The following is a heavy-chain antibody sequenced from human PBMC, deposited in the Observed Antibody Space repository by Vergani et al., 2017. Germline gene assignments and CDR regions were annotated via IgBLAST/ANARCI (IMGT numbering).Heavy chain of an antibody. D-gene: IGHD3-22*01. Sequence: QVQLVESGGGVVQPGRSLRLSCAASGFTFSSYGMHWVRQAPGKGLEWVAVIWYDGSNKYYADSVKGRFTISRDNSKNTLYLQMNSLRAEDTAVYYCARGRSESSYYDSSGRYYYYYMDVWGKGTTVTVSS. V-gene: IGHV3-33*01. CDR2: IWYDGSNK. CDR3: ARGRSESSYYDSSGRYYYYYMDV. J-gene: IGHJ6*03. CDR1: GFTFSSYG.